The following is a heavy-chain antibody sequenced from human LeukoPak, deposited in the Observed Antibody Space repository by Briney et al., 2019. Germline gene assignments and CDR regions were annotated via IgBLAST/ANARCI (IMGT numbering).Heavy chain of an antibody. Sequence: SETLSLTCTVSGGSISSSSYYWGWIRQPPGKGLEWIGSIYYSGSTYYNPSLKSRVTMTRDTSTSTVYMELSSLRSEDTAVYYCARDSGSSWYVVYWGQGTLVTVSS. D-gene: IGHD6-13*01. CDR1: GGSISSSSYY. CDR2: IYYSGST. V-gene: IGHV4-39*07. J-gene: IGHJ4*02. CDR3: ARDSGSSWYVVY.